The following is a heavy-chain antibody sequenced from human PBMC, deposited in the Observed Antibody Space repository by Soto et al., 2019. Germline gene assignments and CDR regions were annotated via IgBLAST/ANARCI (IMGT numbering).Heavy chain of an antibody. D-gene: IGHD2-21*02. V-gene: IGHV5-51*01. CDR3: ARSGDSSRHYYYYGMDV. CDR2: IYPGDSDT. Sequence: PGESLKISCKGSGYSFTSYWIGWVRQMPGKGLEWMGIIYPGDSDTRYSPSFQGQVTISADKSISTAYLQWSSLKASDTAMYYCARSGDSSRHYYYYGMDVWGQGTTVTVSS. CDR1: GYSFTSYW. J-gene: IGHJ6*02.